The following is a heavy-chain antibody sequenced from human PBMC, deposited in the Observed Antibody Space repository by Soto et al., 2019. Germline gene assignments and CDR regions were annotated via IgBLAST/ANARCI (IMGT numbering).Heavy chain of an antibody. CDR2: IYTGGST. CDR3: ARACVGPPGGGSWIMPFDY. Sequence: SETLSLTCTVSGGSISNYYWSWIRQPAGKGLEWIGRIYTGGSTNYNPSLKSRVTMSTDTSKNQFSLRLTSVTAADTAVYYCARACVGPPGGGSWIMPFDYWGQGALVTVSS. J-gene: IGHJ4*02. D-gene: IGHD2-15*01. V-gene: IGHV4-4*07. CDR1: GGSISNYY.